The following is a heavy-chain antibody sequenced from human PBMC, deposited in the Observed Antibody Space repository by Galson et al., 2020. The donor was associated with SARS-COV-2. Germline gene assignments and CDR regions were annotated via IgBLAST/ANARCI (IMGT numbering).Heavy chain of an antibody. V-gene: IGHV6-1*01. CDR2: TYYRSQWYN. Sequence: SETLSLTCGISGDSVSSNSVAWNWNRRSPSRGLEWLGRTYYRSQWYNEYAVSVKSRLIINPDTSKNQFSLHLSSVTSEDTAVYYCARGTEGRGVIDYFDYWGQGTLVTVSS. CDR1: GDSVSSNSVA. CDR3: ARGTEGRGVIDYFDY. J-gene: IGHJ4*02. D-gene: IGHD3-16*02.